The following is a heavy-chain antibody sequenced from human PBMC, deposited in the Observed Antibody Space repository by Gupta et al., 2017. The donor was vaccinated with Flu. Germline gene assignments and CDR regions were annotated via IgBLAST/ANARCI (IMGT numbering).Heavy chain of an antibody. CDR3: ARSPYCSGGSCYLDY. CDR1: GGSISSYY. CDR2: IYYSGST. V-gene: IGHV4-59*01. D-gene: IGHD2-15*01. Sequence: QVQLQESGPGLVKPSETLSLTCTVSGGSISSYYLSWIRQPPGKGLEWIGYIYYSGSTNYNPSLKSRVTISVDTSKNQFSLKLSSVTAADTAVYYCARSPYCSGGSCYLDYWGQGTLVTVSS. J-gene: IGHJ4*02.